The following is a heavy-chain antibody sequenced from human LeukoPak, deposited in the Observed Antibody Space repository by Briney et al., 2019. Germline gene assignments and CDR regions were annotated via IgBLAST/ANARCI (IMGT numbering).Heavy chain of an antibody. CDR3: ARENKGVIDY. J-gene: IGHJ4*02. Sequence: PSQTLSLTCAVSGGSISSGGYSWSWIRQPPGKGLEWIGYIYHSGSTYYNPSLKSRVTISVDASKRHFSLKLSSVTAADTAVYYCARENKGVIDYWGQGTLVTVSS. V-gene: IGHV4-30-2*01. CDR2: IYHSGST. CDR1: GGSISSGGYS. D-gene: IGHD2-8*01.